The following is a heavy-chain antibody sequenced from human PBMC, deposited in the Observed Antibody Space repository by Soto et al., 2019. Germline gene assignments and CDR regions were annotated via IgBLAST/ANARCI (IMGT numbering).Heavy chain of an antibody. CDR2: ISHDGSKD. V-gene: IGHV3-30-3*01. CDR3: ARDITYGLSPEYHYYGLDV. Sequence: QVQLVESGGGVVQPGRSLRLSCAASGFTFSSYSMHWVRQAPGKGLEWVAVISHDGSKDFYADSVKGRFTTSRDNSKNTLSLQMTSLRAEDAAVYYCARDITYGLSPEYHYYGLDVWGQGTTVTVSS. J-gene: IGHJ6*02. D-gene: IGHD1-20*01. CDR1: GFTFSSYS.